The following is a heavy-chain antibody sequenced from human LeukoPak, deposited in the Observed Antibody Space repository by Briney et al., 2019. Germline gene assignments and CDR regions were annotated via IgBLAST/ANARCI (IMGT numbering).Heavy chain of an antibody. CDR2: IWYDGSNK. CDR1: GFTFSSYG. CDR3: ARGPKTYYYDSSGYSKGFDY. Sequence: GGSLRLSCAASGFTFSSYGMNWVRQAPGKGLEWVAVIWYDGSNKYYADSVKGRFTISRDNSKDTLYLQMNSLRAEDTAVYYCARGPKTYYYDSSGYSKGFDYWGQGTLVTVSS. D-gene: IGHD3-22*01. J-gene: IGHJ4*02. V-gene: IGHV3-33*08.